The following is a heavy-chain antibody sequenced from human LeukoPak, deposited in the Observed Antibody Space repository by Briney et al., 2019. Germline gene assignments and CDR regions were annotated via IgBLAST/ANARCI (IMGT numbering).Heavy chain of an antibody. CDR1: GGSISSSSYY. V-gene: IGHV4-39*01. CDR2: IYYSGST. J-gene: IGHJ4*02. D-gene: IGHD6-13*01. CDR3: ARSARYSSSWLN. Sequence: SETLSLTCTVSGGSISSSSYYWGWIRQPPGKGLEWIGSIYYSGSTYYNPSLKSRVTISVDTSKNQFSLKLSSVTAADTAVYYCARSARYSSSWLNWGQGTLVTVSS.